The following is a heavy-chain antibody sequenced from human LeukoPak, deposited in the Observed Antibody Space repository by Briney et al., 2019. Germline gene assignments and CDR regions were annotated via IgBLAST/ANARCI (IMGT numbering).Heavy chain of an antibody. V-gene: IGHV3-21*01. CDR1: GFTFSSYS. D-gene: IGHD3-16*01. J-gene: IGHJ4*02. CDR3: ARDLNDYVWGSYVY. CDR2: ISSSSSYI. Sequence: GGSLRLSCAASGFTFSSYSMTWVRQAPGKGLEWVSSISSSSSYIYYADSVKGRFTISRDNAKNSLYLQMNSLRAEDTAVYYCARDLNDYVWGSYVYWGQGTLVTVSS.